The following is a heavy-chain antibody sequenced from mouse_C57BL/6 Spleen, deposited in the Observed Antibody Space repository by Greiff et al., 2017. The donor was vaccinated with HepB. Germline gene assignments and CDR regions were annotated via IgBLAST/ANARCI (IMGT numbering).Heavy chain of an antibody. J-gene: IGHJ4*01. Sequence: QVTLKESGPGILQSSQTLSLTCSFSGFSLSTSGMGVSWIRQPSGKGLEWLAHIYWDDDKRYNPSLKSRLTISKDTSRNQVFLKITSVDTADTATYYCARRNSNYVGYYAMDYWGQGTSVTVSS. CDR1: GFSLSTSGMG. CDR2: IYWDDDK. CDR3: ARRNSNYVGYYAMDY. D-gene: IGHD2-5*01. V-gene: IGHV8-12*01.